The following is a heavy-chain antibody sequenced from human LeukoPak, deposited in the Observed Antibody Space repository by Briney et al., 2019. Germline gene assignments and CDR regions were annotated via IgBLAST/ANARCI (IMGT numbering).Heavy chain of an antibody. D-gene: IGHD1-1*01. CDR3: AKDFFTTETNYYYYYMDV. Sequence: PGGSLRLSCAASGFTFDDYAMHWVRQAPGEGLERVSLISGDGGSTYYADSVKGRFTISRDNSKNSLYLQMNSLRTEDTALYYCAKDFFTTETNYYYYYMDVWGKGTTVTVSS. J-gene: IGHJ6*03. CDR1: GFTFDDYA. CDR2: ISGDGGST. V-gene: IGHV3-43*02.